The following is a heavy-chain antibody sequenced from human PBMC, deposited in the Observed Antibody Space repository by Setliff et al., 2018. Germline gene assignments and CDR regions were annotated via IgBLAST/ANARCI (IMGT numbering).Heavy chain of an antibody. J-gene: IGHJ5*02. D-gene: IGHD3-22*01. CDR1: GFSISSGYY. Sequence: KPSETLSLTCAVSGFSISSGYYWGWIRQPPGKGLEWIVNIHHSGKAYYNPSLKSRVTMSVDTSKNHVSLKLSSVTAADTAVYYCARARTWSLPNDNSGYPGWFDPWGQGTLVTVSS. CDR2: IHHSGKA. V-gene: IGHV4-38-2*01. CDR3: ARARTWSLPNDNSGYPGWFDP.